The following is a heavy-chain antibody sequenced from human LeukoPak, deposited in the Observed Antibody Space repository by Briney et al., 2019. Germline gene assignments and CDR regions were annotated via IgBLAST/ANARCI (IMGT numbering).Heavy chain of an antibody. J-gene: IGHJ1*01. D-gene: IGHD3-22*01. CDR3: ASVDSSEIPPYFQH. Sequence: SETLSLTCTVSGGSISSYYWSWIRQPPGKGLEWIGYIYYSGSTYYNPSLKSRVTISVDTSKNQFSLKLSSVTAADTAVYYCASVDSSEIPPYFQHWGQGTLVTVSS. CDR1: GGSISSYY. CDR2: IYYSGST. V-gene: IGHV4-59*08.